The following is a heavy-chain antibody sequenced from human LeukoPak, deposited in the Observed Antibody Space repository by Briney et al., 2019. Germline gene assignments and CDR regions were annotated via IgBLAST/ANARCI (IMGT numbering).Heavy chain of an antibody. D-gene: IGHD2-21*02. CDR2: IYYSGST. Sequence: PSETLSLTCTVSGGSISSYFWSWTRQPPGKGLEWIGYIYYSGSTNYNPSLKSRLTISVDTSKNQFSLKLSSVTAADTAVYYCARETYCGGDCYSGFDYWGQGTLVTVSS. J-gene: IGHJ4*02. V-gene: IGHV4-59*01. CDR1: GGSISSYF. CDR3: ARETYCGGDCYSGFDY.